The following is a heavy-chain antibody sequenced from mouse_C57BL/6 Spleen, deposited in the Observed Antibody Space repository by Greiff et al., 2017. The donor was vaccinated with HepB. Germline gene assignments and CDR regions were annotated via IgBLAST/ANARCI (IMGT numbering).Heavy chain of an antibody. D-gene: IGHD1-1*01. J-gene: IGHJ2*01. Sequence: VQLQQSVAELVRPGASVKLSCTASGFNIKNTYMHWVKQRPEQGLEWIGRIDPANGNTKYAPKFQGKATITAETSSNTAYLQLSSLTSEDTAIYYCARTVITTVVATEYFDYWGQGTTLTVSS. CDR2: IDPANGNT. CDR1: GFNIKNTY. CDR3: ARTVITTVVATEYFDY. V-gene: IGHV14-3*01.